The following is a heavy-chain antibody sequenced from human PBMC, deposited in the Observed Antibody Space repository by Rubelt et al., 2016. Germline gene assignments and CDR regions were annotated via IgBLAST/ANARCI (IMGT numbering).Heavy chain of an antibody. CDR1: GFTFSSYA. J-gene: IGHJ4*02. CDR2: ISGSGGST. CDR3: AKGTGPRRGGTDY. Sequence: VQLVESGGGVVQPGGSLRLSCAASGFTFSSYAMSWVRQAPGKGLEWVYAISGSGGSTYDADSVKGRFTSSRDNSKNTLYLQMNSLRAEDTAVYYCAKGTGPRRGGTDYWGQGTLVTVSS. D-gene: IGHD3/OR15-3a*01. V-gene: IGHV3-23*04.